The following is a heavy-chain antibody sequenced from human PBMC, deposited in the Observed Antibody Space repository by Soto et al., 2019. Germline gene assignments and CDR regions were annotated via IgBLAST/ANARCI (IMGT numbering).Heavy chain of an antibody. Sequence: VQLVESGGGLVKPGGSLRLSCVASGFTFNTYSMNWVRHTPGKGLEWISSINSYSDYIWYADSVEGRFTISRDNAKNSLFLQMNGLRDEDTAVYYCARDTFTHMRGFMRGRYSGLDVWGQGTTVTVS. D-gene: IGHD3-16*01. J-gene: IGHJ6*02. CDR1: GFTFNTYS. V-gene: IGHV3-21*02. CDR2: INSYSDYI. CDR3: ARDTFTHMRGFMRGRYSGLDV.